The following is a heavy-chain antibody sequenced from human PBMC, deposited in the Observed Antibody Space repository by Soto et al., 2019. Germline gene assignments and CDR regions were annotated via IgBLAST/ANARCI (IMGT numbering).Heavy chain of an antibody. CDR1: GGSISSGDYY. Sequence: ASETLSLTCTVSGGSISSGDYYRSWIRQPPGKGLEWIGYIYYSGSTYYNPSLKSRVTISVDTSKNQFSLKLSSVTAADTAVYYCARASLLRGYSYGRIDYWGQGTLVTVSS. CDR2: IYYSGST. D-gene: IGHD5-18*01. J-gene: IGHJ4*02. CDR3: ARASLLRGYSYGRIDY. V-gene: IGHV4-30-4*01.